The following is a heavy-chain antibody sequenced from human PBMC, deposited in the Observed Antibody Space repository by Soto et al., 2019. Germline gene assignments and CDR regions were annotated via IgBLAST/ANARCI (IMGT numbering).Heavy chain of an antibody. CDR2: IYYSGSS. Sequence: SEALSLPCTVSVGSISSSYWSWIRQPPVKVLEWIVYIYYSGSSNYNPSLKSRVTISVDTSKNSLYLQMNSLRAEDTAVYYCARTSQLRFLESPNWFDPWGQGTLVTVSS. V-gene: IGHV4-59*12. D-gene: IGHD3-3*01. CDR1: VGSISSSY. CDR3: ARTSQLRFLESPNWFDP. J-gene: IGHJ5*02.